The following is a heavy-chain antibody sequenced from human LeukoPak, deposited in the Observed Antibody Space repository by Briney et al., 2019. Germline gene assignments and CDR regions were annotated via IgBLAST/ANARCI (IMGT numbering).Heavy chain of an antibody. CDR1: GGSISSGAHY. D-gene: IGHD3-10*01. CDR3: AGGGSGEGY. Sequence: SETLSLTCTVSGGSISSGAHYWSWIRQHPGKGLEWIGYINYSGSTYYNPSLKSRVTISADTSKNQFSLKLSSVTAADTAVYYCAGGGSGEGYWGQGTLVTVSS. CDR2: INYSGST. J-gene: IGHJ4*02. V-gene: IGHV4-31*03.